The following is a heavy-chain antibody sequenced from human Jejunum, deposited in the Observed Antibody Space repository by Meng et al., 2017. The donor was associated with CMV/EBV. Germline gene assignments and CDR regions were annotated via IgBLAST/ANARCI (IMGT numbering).Heavy chain of an antibody. CDR2: VYYSGSA. J-gene: IGHJ4*02. CDR3: AREAYSESSEIDY. Sequence: TVSGDSIRSHYWSWIRQPPGKGLEWMGYVYYSGSATYSPSLRSRITISVDTSKNQVSLNLSSVTAADTAVYYCAREAYSESSEIDYWGQGTLVTVSS. D-gene: IGHD1-26*01. V-gene: IGHV4-59*11. CDR1: GDSIRSHY.